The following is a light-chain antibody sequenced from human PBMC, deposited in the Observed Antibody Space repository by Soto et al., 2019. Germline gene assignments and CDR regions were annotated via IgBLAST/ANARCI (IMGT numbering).Light chain of an antibody. CDR3: SSYTSNTTPYV. CDR2: DVT. V-gene: IGLV2-14*01. J-gene: IGLJ1*01. Sequence: QSALTQPASVSGSPGQSIAISCTGTSSDVGAYNYVSWYQQHPGKVPKLVIYDVTNRPSGVSDRFSGSKSGNTASLTISGLQAEDEADYYCSSYTSNTTPYVFGPGTKVTVL. CDR1: SSDVGAYNY.